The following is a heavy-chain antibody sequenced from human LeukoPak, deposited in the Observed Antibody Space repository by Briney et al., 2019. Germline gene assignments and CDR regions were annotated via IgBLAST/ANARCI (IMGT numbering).Heavy chain of an antibody. Sequence: SETLSLTCTVADDSISNSDYYWGWIRQPPGKGLEWIGSISYAGSTYYDPSLKSRVTISVDSSNNQFSLKLSSVTAADTAVYYCARGDCSSTGCSIDYWGQGTLVTVSS. V-gene: IGHV4-39*01. CDR2: ISYAGST. D-gene: IGHD2-2*01. CDR3: ARGDCSSTGCSIDY. CDR1: DDSISNSDYY. J-gene: IGHJ4*02.